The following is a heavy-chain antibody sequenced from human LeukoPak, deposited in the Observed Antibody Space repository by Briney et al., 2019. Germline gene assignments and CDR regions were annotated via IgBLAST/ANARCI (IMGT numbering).Heavy chain of an antibody. CDR3: AKIKKHDYGDYVGYFDY. J-gene: IGHJ4*02. Sequence: GGSLRLSCAASGFTFSSYWMHWVRQAPGKGLEWVSAISGSGGSTYYADSVKGRFTISRDNSKNTLYLQTNSLRAEDTAVYYCAKIKKHDYGDYVGYFDYWGQGTLVTVSS. V-gene: IGHV3-23*01. D-gene: IGHD4-17*01. CDR1: GFTFSSYW. CDR2: ISGSGGST.